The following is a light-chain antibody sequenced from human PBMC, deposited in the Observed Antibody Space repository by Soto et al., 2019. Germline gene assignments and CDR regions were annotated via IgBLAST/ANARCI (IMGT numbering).Light chain of an antibody. V-gene: IGKV3-20*01. CDR3: PQYGTSIPT. Sequence: EIVLTQSPGTLSLSPGERATLSCRASQSISSSYLAWYQQKPGQAPRLLIYGASSRATGIPDRFSGSGSGTDLTLTISRLEPGDFGVYYWPQYGTSIPTFGGGTKVE. J-gene: IGKJ4*01. CDR2: GAS. CDR1: QSISSSY.